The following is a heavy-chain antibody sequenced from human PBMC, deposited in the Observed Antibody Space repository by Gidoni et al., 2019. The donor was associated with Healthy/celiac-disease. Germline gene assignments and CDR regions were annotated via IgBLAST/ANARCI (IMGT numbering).Heavy chain of an antibody. Sequence: QVQLQESCPGLVKPSQTLSLPCTVSGGLIRRGSSYWSWIGQPAGKGLEWIGRIYTSGSTNYNPSLKSRVTISVDTSKNQFSLKLSSVTAADTAVYYCARGIYYDSSGYYSYFDYWGQGTLVTVSS. CDR3: ARGIYYDSSGYYSYFDY. CDR2: IYTSGST. V-gene: IGHV4-61*02. J-gene: IGHJ4*02. D-gene: IGHD3-22*01. CDR1: GGLIRRGSSY.